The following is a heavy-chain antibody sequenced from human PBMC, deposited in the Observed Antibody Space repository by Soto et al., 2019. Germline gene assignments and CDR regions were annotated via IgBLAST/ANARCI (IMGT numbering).Heavy chain of an antibody. CDR3: ARGVVAATIAWFDP. J-gene: IGHJ5*02. CDR1: GGSISSGGYY. D-gene: IGHD2-15*01. Sequence: QVQLQESGPGLVKPSQTLSLTCTVSGGSISSGGYYWSWIRQHPGKGLEWIGYIYYSGSTYYNPSLKGRVTISVDTSKNQFSLKLSSVTAADTAVYYCARGVVAATIAWFDPWGQGTLVTVSS. V-gene: IGHV4-31*03. CDR2: IYYSGST.